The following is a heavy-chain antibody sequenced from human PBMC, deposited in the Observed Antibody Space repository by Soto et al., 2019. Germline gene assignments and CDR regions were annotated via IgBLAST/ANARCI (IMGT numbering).Heavy chain of an antibody. CDR3: ARSSTFYDY. Sequence: GGSLRLSCAPSGFTLPGYSMNWVRQAPGKGLEWVSYISSSSDTIYYADSVKGRFTISRDNAKNLLYLQMKSLRAEDTAVYYCARSSTFYDYWGQGTPVTVS. D-gene: IGHD6-6*01. J-gene: IGHJ4*02. V-gene: IGHV3-48*01. CDR1: GFTLPGYS. CDR2: ISSSSDTI.